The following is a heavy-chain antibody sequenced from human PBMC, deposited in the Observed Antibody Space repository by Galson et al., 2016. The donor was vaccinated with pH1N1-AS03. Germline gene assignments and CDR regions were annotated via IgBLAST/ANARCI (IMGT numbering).Heavy chain of an antibody. CDR3: AKNVAAITWNYGMDA. D-gene: IGHD1-26*01. J-gene: IGHJ6*02. CDR1: GFIFDDYG. CDR2: ISYSGSHK. Sequence: SLRLSCAASGFIFDDYGMHWVRQVPGKGLEWVAVISYSGSHKYYADAVKGRFTVTRDNSKNMVYLQMNNLKAEDTAVYYCAKNVAAITWNYGMDAWGQGTTVAVSS. V-gene: IGHV3-30*18.